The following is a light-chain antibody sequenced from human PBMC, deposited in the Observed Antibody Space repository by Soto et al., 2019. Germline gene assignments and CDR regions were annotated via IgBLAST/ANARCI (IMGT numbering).Light chain of an antibody. J-gene: IGKJ3*01. CDR3: QQYYSTPLT. V-gene: IGKV4-1*01. CDR2: WAS. CDR1: QSVLYSSNNKNY. Sequence: DIVMTQSPDSLTVSLGERATINCKSSQSVLYSSNNKNYLAWYQQKPGQPPKLLIYWASTRESGVPDRFSGSGSGTDFTLTISSLQVEDVAVYYCQQYYSTPLTFGPGTKVEIK.